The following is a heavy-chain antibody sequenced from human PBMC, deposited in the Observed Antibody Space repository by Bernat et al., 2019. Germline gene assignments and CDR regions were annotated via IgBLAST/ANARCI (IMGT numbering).Heavy chain of an antibody. CDR2: ISAYNGNT. J-gene: IGHJ4*02. CDR3: ARDHSSTPACFDY. CDR1: GYTFTSYG. Sequence: QVQLVQSGAEVKKPGASVKVSCKASGYTFTSYGISWVRQSPGQGLEWMGWISAYNGNTNYAQQLQCRVTMTTDTSTSTADMELRSLRSDDTAVDDCARDHSSTPACFDYWGQGTLVTVSS. D-gene: IGHD2-2*01. V-gene: IGHV1-18*01.